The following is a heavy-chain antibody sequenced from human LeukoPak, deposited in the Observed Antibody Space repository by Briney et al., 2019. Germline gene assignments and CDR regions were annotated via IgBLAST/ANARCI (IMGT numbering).Heavy chain of an antibody. CDR1: GGSISSGSYY. CDR3: ARDRGTGNFDY. V-gene: IGHV4-61*02. CDR2: IYTSGST. D-gene: IGHD3/OR15-3a*01. J-gene: IGHJ4*02. Sequence: PSQTLSLTCTVSGGSISSGSYYWRWIRQPAGKGLEWIGRIYTSGSTNFNPSLKSRVTISVDTSKKQFSLKLSSVTAADTAVYYCARDRGTGNFDYWGQGTLVTVSS.